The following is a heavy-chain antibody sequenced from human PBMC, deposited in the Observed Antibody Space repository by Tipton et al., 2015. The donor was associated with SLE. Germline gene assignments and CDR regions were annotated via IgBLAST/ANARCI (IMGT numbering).Heavy chain of an antibody. Sequence: SLRLSCAASGFTFSAYWMHWVRQAPGKGLVWVSRIDTDGRTTTYADSVKGRFTISRDNARNTLYLQMNSLGVEDAGVYYCIRDLAGRDDYWAQGTLVTVSS. V-gene: IGHV3-74*01. CDR1: GFTFSAYW. CDR3: IRDLAGRDDY. J-gene: IGHJ4*02. D-gene: IGHD6-19*01. CDR2: IDTDGRTT.